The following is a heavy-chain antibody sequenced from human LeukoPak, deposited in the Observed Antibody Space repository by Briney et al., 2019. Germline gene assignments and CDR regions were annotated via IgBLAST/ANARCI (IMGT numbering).Heavy chain of an antibody. J-gene: IGHJ4*02. CDR2: ISYDGSNK. Sequence: GRSLRLSCAASGFTFSSYAVHWVRQAPGKGLEWVAVISYDGSNKYYADSVKGRFTISRDNSKNTLYLQMNSLRAEDTAVYYCARDPTRYDYVWGSALDYWGQGTLVTVSS. CDR1: GFTFSSYA. D-gene: IGHD3-16*01. CDR3: ARDPTRYDYVWGSALDY. V-gene: IGHV3-30*04.